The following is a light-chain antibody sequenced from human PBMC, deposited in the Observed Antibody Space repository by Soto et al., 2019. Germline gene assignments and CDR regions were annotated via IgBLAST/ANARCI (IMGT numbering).Light chain of an antibody. V-gene: IGKV1-5*01. CDR2: DAS. CDR1: QSISSW. CDR3: QQTYSYPNS. Sequence: DIQMTQSPSTLSASVGDRVTITCRASQSISSWLAWYQQKPGKAPKLLIYDASSLESGVPSRFSGSGSGTDFTLTISGLQPEDFGTYFCQQTYSYPNSFGQGTKVDIK. J-gene: IGKJ1*01.